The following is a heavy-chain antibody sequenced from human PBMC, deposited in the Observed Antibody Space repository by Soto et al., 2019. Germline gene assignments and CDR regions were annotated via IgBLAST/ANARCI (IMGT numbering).Heavy chain of an antibody. CDR2: ISGSGGST. Sequence: GGSLRLSCAASGFTFSSYAMSWVREAPGKGLEWVSAISGSGGSTYYADSVEGRFTISRDNSKNTLYLQMNSLRAEDTAVYYCARIRDGYPLGYFDYWGQGTLVTVSS. D-gene: IGHD5-12*01. J-gene: IGHJ4*02. CDR3: ARIRDGYPLGYFDY. V-gene: IGHV3-23*01. CDR1: GFTFSSYA.